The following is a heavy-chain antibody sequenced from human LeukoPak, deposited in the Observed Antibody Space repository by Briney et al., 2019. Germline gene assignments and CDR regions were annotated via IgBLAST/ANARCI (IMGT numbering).Heavy chain of an antibody. Sequence: GGSLRLSCAASGFTFDDYAMHWVRHAPGKGLEWVSGISWNSGSIGYADSVKGRFTISRDNAKNSLYLQMNSLRAEDTALYYCAKDMGYGMDVWGQGTTVTVSS. CDR3: AKDMGYGMDV. CDR2: ISWNSGSI. CDR1: GFTFDDYA. J-gene: IGHJ6*02. V-gene: IGHV3-9*01.